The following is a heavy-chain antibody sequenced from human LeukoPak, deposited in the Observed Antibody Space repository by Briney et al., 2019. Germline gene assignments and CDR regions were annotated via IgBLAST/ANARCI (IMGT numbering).Heavy chain of an antibody. CDR3: ARDGDCGGDCYSPYYYYGMDV. D-gene: IGHD2-21*02. Sequence: ASVKVSCKASGYTFTSYGISWVRQAPGQGLEWMGWISAYNGNTNYAQKLQGRVTMTTDTSTSTAYMELRSLRSDDTAVYYCARDGDCGGDCYSPYYYYGMDVWGQGTTVTVSS. CDR2: ISAYNGNT. CDR1: GYTFTSYG. J-gene: IGHJ6*02. V-gene: IGHV1-18*01.